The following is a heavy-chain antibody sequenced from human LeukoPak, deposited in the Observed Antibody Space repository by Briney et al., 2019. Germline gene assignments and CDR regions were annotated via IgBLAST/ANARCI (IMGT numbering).Heavy chain of an antibody. D-gene: IGHD3-16*01. Sequence: SETLSLTCTVSGGSVSDYYWSRLRKPPGKGLEWIGSINYSGTANYNASLKSRLSTSVDTSKNEFSLRLSSVTAADTAVYYCARDFVWGTYKGRSFDYWGQGTLVTVSS. J-gene: IGHJ4*02. CDR1: GGSVSDYY. CDR2: INYSGTA. V-gene: IGHV4-59*02. CDR3: ARDFVWGTYKGRSFDY.